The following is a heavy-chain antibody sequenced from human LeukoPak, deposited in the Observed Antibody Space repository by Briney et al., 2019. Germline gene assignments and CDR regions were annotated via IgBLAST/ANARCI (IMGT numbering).Heavy chain of an antibody. J-gene: IGHJ5*02. CDR3: ARGNLWVGDLFPNWFDP. CDR2: IKEDGSKK. Sequence: GGSLRLSCIASGFTFSNYWMSWVRQAPGKGLEWVANIKEDGSKKYYVDSVKGRFTISRDNAKNSLYLQMNSLRVEDTAVYYCARGNLWVGDLFPNWFDPWGQGTLVTVSS. V-gene: IGHV3-7*01. CDR1: GFTFSNYW. D-gene: IGHD3-10*01.